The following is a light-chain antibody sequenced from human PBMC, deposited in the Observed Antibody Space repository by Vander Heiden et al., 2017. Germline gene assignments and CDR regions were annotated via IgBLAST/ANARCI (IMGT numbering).Light chain of an antibody. CDR3: LQHNSYPRT. CDR2: AAS. Sequence: DIQLTQSPSSLSASVGDRVTITCRASQGIRIDLGWYQQKPGKAPKRLIYAASSLQSGVPSRFSGSGSGKEFTLTISSLQPEDSASYYWLQHNSYPRTFGQGTKVEIK. J-gene: IGKJ1*01. CDR1: QGIRID. V-gene: IGKV1-17*01.